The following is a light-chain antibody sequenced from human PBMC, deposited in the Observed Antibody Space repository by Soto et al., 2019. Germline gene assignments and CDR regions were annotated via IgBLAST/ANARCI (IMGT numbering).Light chain of an antibody. CDR3: QQYNNWPRT. V-gene: IGKV3-15*01. CDR1: QSVSNN. J-gene: IGKJ5*01. Sequence: EIVLTQSTGTLSLSPGERATLSCRASQSVSNNYLAWYQQKPGQAPRLLIYGASTRATGVPARFSGSGSGTEFTLTISSLQSEDFAVYYCQQYNNWPRTFGQGTRLEIK. CDR2: GAS.